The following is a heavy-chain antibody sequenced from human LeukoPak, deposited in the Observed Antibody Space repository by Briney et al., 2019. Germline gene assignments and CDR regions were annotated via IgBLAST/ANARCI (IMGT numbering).Heavy chain of an antibody. CDR1: GYTFTSYG. V-gene: IGHV1-18*01. CDR2: ISAYNGNT. CDR3: ARAWGMVRDYYFDY. Sequence: ASVTVSCKASGYTFTSYGISWVRQAPGQGLEWMGWISAYNGNTNYAQKLQGRVTMTTDTSTSTAYMELRSLRSDDTAVYYCARAWGMVRDYYFDYWGQGTLVTVSS. D-gene: IGHD3-10*01. J-gene: IGHJ4*02.